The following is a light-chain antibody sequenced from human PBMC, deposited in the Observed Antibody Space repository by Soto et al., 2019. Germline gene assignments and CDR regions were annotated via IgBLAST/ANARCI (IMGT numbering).Light chain of an antibody. CDR2: GAS. Sequence: DSQMTQSPSTLSASVGDRVAITCRASHSISGWLAWYQQKPGKAPTLLIYGASSLQAGVPSRFSGSGSGTEFTLSISSLQPDDVATYYCQHFNSYPWTFGQGTKVDIK. J-gene: IGKJ1*01. CDR1: HSISGW. V-gene: IGKV1-5*01. CDR3: QHFNSYPWT.